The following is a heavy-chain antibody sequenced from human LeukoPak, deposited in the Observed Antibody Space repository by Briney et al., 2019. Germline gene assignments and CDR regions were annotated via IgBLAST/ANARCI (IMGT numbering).Heavy chain of an antibody. CDR1: GFTFSSYW. Sequence: GGSLRPSCAASGFTFSSYWMSWVRQAPGKGLEWVANIKQDGSEKYYVDSVKGRFTISRDNAKNSLYLQMNSLRAEDTAVYYCARDCGGSCYDAFDIWGQGTMVTVSS. CDR2: IKQDGSEK. CDR3: ARDCGGSCYDAFDI. J-gene: IGHJ3*02. V-gene: IGHV3-7*01. D-gene: IGHD2-15*01.